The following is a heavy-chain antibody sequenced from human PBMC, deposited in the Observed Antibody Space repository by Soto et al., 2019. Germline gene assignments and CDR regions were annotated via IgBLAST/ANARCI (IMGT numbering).Heavy chain of an antibody. V-gene: IGHV4-39*01. CDR2: IYYSGST. J-gene: IGHJ6*03. CDR1: GGSISSGSYY. Sequence: SETLSLTCTVSGGSISSGSYYWGWIRQPPGKGLEWIGSIYYSGSTYYNPSLKSRVTISVDTSKNQFSLKLSSVTAADTAVYYCARHVGSSGWFQNYYYYYMDVWGKGTTVTVSS. D-gene: IGHD6-19*01. CDR3: ARHVGSSGWFQNYYYYYMDV.